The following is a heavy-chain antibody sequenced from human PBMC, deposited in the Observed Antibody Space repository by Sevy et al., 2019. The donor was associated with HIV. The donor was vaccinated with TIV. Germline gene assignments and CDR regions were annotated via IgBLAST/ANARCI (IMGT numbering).Heavy chain of an antibody. CDR3: AILGVDCVSTNCYGMRSLSFDF. J-gene: IGHJ4*02. CDR2: INPGGTEE. D-gene: IGHD2-2*01. CDR1: GFTFSNSW. Sequence: GGSLRLSCVASGFTFSNSWMNWVRQAPGKGLEWVDNINPGGTEEFYVNSVKGRFTISRDNAKNTLYLQMNRLRPEDTAVYFCAILGVDCVSTNCYGMRSLSFDFWGQGTLVTVSS. V-gene: IGHV3-7*01.